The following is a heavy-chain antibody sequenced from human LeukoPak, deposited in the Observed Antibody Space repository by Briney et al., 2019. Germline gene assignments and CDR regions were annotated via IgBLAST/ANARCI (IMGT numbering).Heavy chain of an antibody. CDR2: IYAGGSDT. D-gene: IGHD7-27*01. CDR1: GYIFTTYW. V-gene: IGHV5-51*01. CDR3: ARRQDFGLTGMNAFDI. Sequence: GESLKISCQGSGYIFTTYWIGGVRQMPGKGLGWLRIIYAGGSDTRYSPSFRGQVTFSANKSITTSFLKWSSLKASAAAMYYCARRQDFGLTGMNAFDIWGQGTMVTVSS. J-gene: IGHJ3*02.